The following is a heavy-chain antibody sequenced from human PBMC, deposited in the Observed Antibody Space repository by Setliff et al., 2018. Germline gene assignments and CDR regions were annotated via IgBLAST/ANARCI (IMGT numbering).Heavy chain of an antibody. V-gene: IGHV1-18*01. CDR1: GYSFTSFS. CDR3: ARRPIALAGYRKGAFDI. Sequence: ASVKVSCKASGYSFTSFSITWVRQAPGQGLAWLGWVSTYNGDTKSAQKLRGRVTMTTDISTSTVYMELRTLRSDDTAVYYCARRPIALAGYRKGAFDIWGQGTMVT. CDR2: VSTYNGDT. J-gene: IGHJ3*02. D-gene: IGHD6-19*01.